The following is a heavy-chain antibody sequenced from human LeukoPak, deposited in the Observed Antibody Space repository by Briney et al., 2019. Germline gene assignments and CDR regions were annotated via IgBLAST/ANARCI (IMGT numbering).Heavy chain of an antibody. CDR3: AGPIFGVVMNPFDY. V-gene: IGHV3-33*01. J-gene: IGHJ4*02. Sequence: GGSLRLSCAASGFTFSSYGMHWVRQAPGKGLEWVAVIWYDGSNKYYADSVKGRFTISRDNSKNTLYLQMNSLRAEDTAVYYCAGPIFGVVMNPFDYWGQGTLVTVSS. D-gene: IGHD3-3*01. CDR2: IWYDGSNK. CDR1: GFTFSSYG.